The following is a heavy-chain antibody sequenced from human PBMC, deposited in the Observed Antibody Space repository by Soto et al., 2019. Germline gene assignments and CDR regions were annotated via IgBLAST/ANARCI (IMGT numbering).Heavy chain of an antibody. D-gene: IGHD5-18*01. J-gene: IGHJ4*02. CDR1: KFIFSTYT. Sequence: GGSLRLSCAASKFIFSTYTMNWVRQAPGKGLEWVASISSNSGDIYYADSLKGRFTISRDNAKNSLYLQMNSLRAEDTALYYCASRVQYNQGYEGYYLDYWGQGTMVTVSS. CDR2: ISSNSGDI. V-gene: IGHV3-21*01. CDR3: ASRVQYNQGYEGYYLDY.